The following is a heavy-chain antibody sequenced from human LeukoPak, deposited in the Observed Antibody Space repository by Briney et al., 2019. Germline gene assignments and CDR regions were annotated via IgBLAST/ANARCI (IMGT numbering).Heavy chain of an antibody. CDR3: ARAPSGLVEPPTRGDYFDY. Sequence: SETLSLTCAVYGGSFSGYYWSWIRQSPGKGLEWIGEMNHSGSSNHNPSLKSRVTISVDTSKNQSSLKLRPVTAADTAVYYCARAPSGLVEPPTRGDYFDYWGQGTLVTVSS. J-gene: IGHJ4*02. V-gene: IGHV4-34*01. CDR1: GGSFSGYY. CDR2: MNHSGSS. D-gene: IGHD2-2*01.